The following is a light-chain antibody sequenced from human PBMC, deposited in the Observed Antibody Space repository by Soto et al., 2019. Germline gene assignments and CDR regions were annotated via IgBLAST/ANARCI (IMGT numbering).Light chain of an antibody. CDR2: DVS. CDR3: CSYAGSYVYV. V-gene: IGLV2-11*01. Sequence: QSALTQPRSVSGSPGQSVTISCTGTGSGLGHYNSVSWYRYHPGKAPKLIIFDVSERPAGVPDRFSGSKSANTASLTISGLQVEDEADYYCCSYAGSYVYVFGTGTKLTVL. CDR1: GSGLGHYNS. J-gene: IGLJ1*01.